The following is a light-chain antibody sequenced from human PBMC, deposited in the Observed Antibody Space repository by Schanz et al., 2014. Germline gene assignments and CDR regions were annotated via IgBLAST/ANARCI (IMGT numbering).Light chain of an antibody. V-gene: IGLV1-51*01. CDR2: DYS. Sequence: QSVLTQPPSVSAAPGQKVTISCSGSTSNIGNNYFSWYQQFPATAPRLLIYDYSKRPSGIPDRFSGSGSGTSATLAITGLQAGDEADYYVGTSDSSPGAWVFGGGTKLTVL. CDR3: GTSDSSPGAWV. J-gene: IGLJ3*02. CDR1: TSNIGNNY.